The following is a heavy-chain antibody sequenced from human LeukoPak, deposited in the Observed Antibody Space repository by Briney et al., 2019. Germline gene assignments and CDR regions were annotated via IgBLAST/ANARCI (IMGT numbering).Heavy chain of an antibody. Sequence: GGSLRLSCAASGFTFSSYWMTWVRQAPGKGLEWVGNIKQDGSEKYYVDSVKGRFTISRDNAKNSLYLQMNSLRAEDTAVYYCARDSGYLYRPYTSFDIWGQGTMVTVSS. CDR2: IKQDGSEK. J-gene: IGHJ3*02. V-gene: IGHV3-7*01. D-gene: IGHD2-2*02. CDR1: GFTFSSYW. CDR3: ARDSGYLYRPYTSFDI.